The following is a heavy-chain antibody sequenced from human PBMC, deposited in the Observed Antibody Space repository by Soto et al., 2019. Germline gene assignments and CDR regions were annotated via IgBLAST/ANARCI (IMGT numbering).Heavy chain of an antibody. CDR3: ASDTLYDSSGYYYVGYNWFDP. V-gene: IGHV1-3*01. D-gene: IGHD3-22*01. CDR2: INAGNGNK. Sequence: ASVKVSCKASGYTFTSYAMHWVRQAPGQRLEWMGGINAGNGNKKYSQKFQGRVTINRDTSASTAYIELGSLRSEDTAVYYCASDTLYDSSGYYYVGYNWFDPWGQGTLVTVSS. CDR1: GYTFTSYA. J-gene: IGHJ5*02.